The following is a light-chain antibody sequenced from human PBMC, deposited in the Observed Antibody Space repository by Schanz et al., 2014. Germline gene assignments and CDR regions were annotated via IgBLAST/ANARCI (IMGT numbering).Light chain of an antibody. Sequence: QSALTQPASVSGSPGQSITISCTGTSSDVGGYNFVSWYQHHPGKAPKLMIYEVSKRPSGVPDRFSGSKSGNTASLTVSGLQAEDEADYYCSSYAGSINWVFGGGTKLTVL. CDR2: EVS. J-gene: IGLJ3*02. CDR1: SSDVGGYNF. CDR3: SSYAGSINWV. V-gene: IGLV2-8*01.